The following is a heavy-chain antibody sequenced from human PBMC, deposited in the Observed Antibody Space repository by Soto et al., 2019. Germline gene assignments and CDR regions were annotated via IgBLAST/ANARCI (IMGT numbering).Heavy chain of an antibody. J-gene: IGHJ3*02. V-gene: IGHV4-59*08. D-gene: IGHD3-10*01. CDR1: GGSVSSYF. Sequence: SETLSLTCSVSGGSVSSYFWSWVRQPPGKGLEWIAYIYYSGSTNYNPFLKSRVTISVDASKNQFSLRLRSVTAADTAVYYCARLGGITMVGGVLTAFDIWGQGTMVTVSS. CDR2: IYYSGST. CDR3: ARLGGITMVGGVLTAFDI.